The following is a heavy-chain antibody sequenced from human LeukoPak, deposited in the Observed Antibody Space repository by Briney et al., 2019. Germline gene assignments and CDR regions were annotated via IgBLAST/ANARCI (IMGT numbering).Heavy chain of an antibody. D-gene: IGHD2-21*01. CDR2: IYMSGDT. V-gene: IGHV4-4*07. CDR3: ARVFAGFYMDV. J-gene: IGHJ6*03. Sequence: SETLSLTCTVSDDSIKSYSWSWIRLLAGERLEWIGLIYMSGDTNYNPSLKSRLDMSVDTSKDQVSLKLSSVTAADTAVYYCARVFAGFYMDVWAKGPRSSSP. CDR1: DDSIKSYS.